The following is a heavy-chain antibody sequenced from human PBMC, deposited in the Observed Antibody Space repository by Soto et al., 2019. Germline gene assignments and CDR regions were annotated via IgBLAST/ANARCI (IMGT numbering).Heavy chain of an antibody. CDR2: IYYSGST. V-gene: IGHV4-31*03. Sequence: QVQLQESGPGRVKPSQTLSLTCTVSGGSISSGGYYWSWIRQHPGKGLEWIGYIYYSGSTYYNPSLKSRVTISVDTSKNQFSLKLSSVTSADTAVYYCARQMSRWYGMDVWGQGTTVTVSS. CDR1: GGSISSGGYY. J-gene: IGHJ6*02. CDR3: ARQMSRWYGMDV. D-gene: IGHD6-13*01.